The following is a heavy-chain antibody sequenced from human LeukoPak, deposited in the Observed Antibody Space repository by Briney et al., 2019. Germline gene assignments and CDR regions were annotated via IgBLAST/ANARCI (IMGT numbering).Heavy chain of an antibody. CDR1: GYTLSELG. CDR2: FYPEDGET. D-gene: IGHD5-18*01. V-gene: IGHV1-24*01. J-gene: IGHJ4*02. CDR3: ATTPTTFRGNIYGTPF. Sequence: GSETVSCKVSGYTLSELGMQWVRQAPGKRLEGMGGFYPEDGETIYAQKFQGRVTMTEDTVTDTAYMELSSLRSEDTAVYYCATTPTTFRGNIYGTPFWGQGTLVIVSS.